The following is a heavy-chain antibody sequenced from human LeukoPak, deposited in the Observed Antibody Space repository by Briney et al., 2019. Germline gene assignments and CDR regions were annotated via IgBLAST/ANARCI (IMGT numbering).Heavy chain of an antibody. CDR1: GFTLSDHW. V-gene: IGHV3-74*01. Sequence: GGSLRLSCAASGFTLSDHWMHWVRQAPGKGLVSVALIKIDGSTKTLADSVKGRFTISRDNAKKTLYLQMNSLRVDDTAVYYCARDDNYYDGSAYSSGFDYWGQGALVTVSS. CDR2: IKIDGSTK. CDR3: ARDDNYYDGSAYSSGFDY. D-gene: IGHD3-22*01. J-gene: IGHJ4*02.